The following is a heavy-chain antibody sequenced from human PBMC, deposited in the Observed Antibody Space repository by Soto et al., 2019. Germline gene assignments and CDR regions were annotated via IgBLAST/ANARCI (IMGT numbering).Heavy chain of an antibody. CDR2: IYYSGST. CDR1: GGSISSYY. J-gene: IGHJ4*02. D-gene: IGHD3-16*01. Sequence: QVQLQESGPGLVKPSETLSLTCTVSGGSISSYYWSWIRQPPGKGLEWIGYIYYSGSTNYNPSLKRXXTXSXXTSKNQFSLKLSSVTAADTAVYYCARDGGALSIDYWGQGTLVTVSS. CDR3: ARDGGALSIDY. V-gene: IGHV4-59*01.